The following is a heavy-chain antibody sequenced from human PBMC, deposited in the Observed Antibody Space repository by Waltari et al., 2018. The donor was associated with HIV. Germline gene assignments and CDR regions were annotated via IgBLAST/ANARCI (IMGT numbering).Heavy chain of an antibody. CDR1: GLSLRRYS. CDR2: ISTSSSAI. J-gene: IGHJ4*02. Sequence: EVQLVGSGGGLVQKGGSLRLSWTASGLSLRRYSMHGVRQAPGKGLEWVSYISTSSSAIFYADSVKGRFTISRDTAKNSLYLQMNSLRAEDTAVYYCARDRTRYYFDSWGQGTLVTVSS. CDR3: ARDRTRYYFDS. V-gene: IGHV3-48*01. D-gene: IGHD6-6*01.